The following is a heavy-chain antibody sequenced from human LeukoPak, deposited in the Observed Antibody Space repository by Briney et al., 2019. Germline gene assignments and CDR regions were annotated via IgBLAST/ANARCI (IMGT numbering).Heavy chain of an antibody. J-gene: IGHJ3*02. CDR1: GSTFSSYG. CDR2: IWYDGSNK. D-gene: IGHD3-9*01. V-gene: IGHV3-33*01. Sequence: PGRSLRLSCAASGSTFSSYGMHRVRQAPGKGLEWVAVIWYDGSNKYYADSVKGRFTISRDNSKNTLHLQMNSLRAEDTAVYYCARWGDILTPRNAFDIWGQGTMVTVSS. CDR3: ARWGDILTPRNAFDI.